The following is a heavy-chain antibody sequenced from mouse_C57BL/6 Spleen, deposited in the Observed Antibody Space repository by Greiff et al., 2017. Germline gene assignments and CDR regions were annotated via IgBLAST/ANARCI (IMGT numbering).Heavy chain of an antibody. D-gene: IGHD2-2*01. V-gene: IGHV1-52*01. CDR1: GYTFTSYW. CDR3: ARGGGYDDWNYAMDY. J-gene: IGHJ4*01. CDR2: IDPSDSET. Sequence: VQLQQPGAELVRPGSSVKLSCKASGYTFTSYWMHWVKQRPIQGLEWIGNIDPSDSETHYNQKFKDKATLTVDKSSSTAYMQLSSLTSEDSAVXYCARGGGYDDWNYAMDYWGQGTSVTVSS.